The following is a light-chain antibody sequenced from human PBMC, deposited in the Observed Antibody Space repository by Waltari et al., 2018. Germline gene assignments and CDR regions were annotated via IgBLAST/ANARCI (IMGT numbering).Light chain of an antibody. CDR1: QSVSTY. Sequence: EIVLTQSPATLSLSPGERATLSCRASQSVSTYLGWYQQRPGQAPRLLIYDAFNRATGIPARFSGSGSGTDFTLTISSLEPEDFAVYYCQQRTSWPYTFGQGTKLEIK. J-gene: IGKJ2*01. V-gene: IGKV3-11*01. CDR3: QQRTSWPYT. CDR2: DAF.